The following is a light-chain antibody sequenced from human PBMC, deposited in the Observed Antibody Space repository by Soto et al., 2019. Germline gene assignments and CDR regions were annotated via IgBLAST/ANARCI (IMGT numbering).Light chain of an antibody. CDR2: AAS. V-gene: IGKV1-12*01. CDR3: RQPHSYPIT. Sequence: DIQMTQSPSSVSASVGDRVTITCRASQGISSWLAWYQQKPGKAPKLLIYAASSLQSGVPSRFSGSGSGTFFTLTLSSQQPEDHPTYYCRQPHSYPITFGPGTKVDIQ. CDR1: QGISSW. J-gene: IGKJ3*01.